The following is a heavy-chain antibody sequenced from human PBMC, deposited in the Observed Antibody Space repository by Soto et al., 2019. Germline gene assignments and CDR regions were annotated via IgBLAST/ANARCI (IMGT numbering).Heavy chain of an antibody. CDR2: INPNSGGT. J-gene: IGHJ3*02. CDR3: AREGPNADSSGYYNDAFDI. D-gene: IGHD3-22*01. V-gene: IGHV1-2*04. Sequence: GASVKVSCKASGYTFTGYYMHWVRQAPGQGLEWKGWINPNSGGTNYAQKFQGWVTMTRDTSISTAYMELSRLRSDDTAVYYCAREGPNADSSGYYNDAFDIWGQGTMVT. CDR1: GYTFTGYY.